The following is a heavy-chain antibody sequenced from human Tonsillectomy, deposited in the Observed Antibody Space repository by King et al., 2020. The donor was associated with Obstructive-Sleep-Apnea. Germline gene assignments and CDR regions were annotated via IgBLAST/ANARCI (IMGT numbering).Heavy chain of an antibody. V-gene: IGHV1-46*01. CDR3: ARDPGSSGFDI. J-gene: IGHJ3*02. CDR2: INLRGGTP. Sequence: VQLVQSGAEVKKPGASVKVSCKASGYTSTSYYMHWVRQAPGQGLEWMGIINLRGGTPNYAQNFQGRVTMTRDTSTSTVYMEVSSLRSEDMALYYCARDPGSSGFDIWGQGTMVTVSS. D-gene: IGHD6-25*01. CDR1: GYTSTSYY.